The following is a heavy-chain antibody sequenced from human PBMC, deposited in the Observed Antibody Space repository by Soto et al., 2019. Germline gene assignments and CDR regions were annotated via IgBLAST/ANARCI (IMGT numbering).Heavy chain of an antibody. CDR1: GFTFSSYG. J-gene: IGHJ4*02. CDR2: ISYDGGNE. CDR3: AKDTYSGTYPTEFDY. D-gene: IGHD6-13*01. V-gene: IGHV3-30*18. Sequence: PGGSLRLSCAGSGFTFSSYGIHWVRQAPGKGLEWVALISYDGGNEKYTESVKDRFTISRDDSHNVAYLQMSSLRTEDTAMYYCAKDTYSGTYPTEFDYWGQGSLVTVSS.